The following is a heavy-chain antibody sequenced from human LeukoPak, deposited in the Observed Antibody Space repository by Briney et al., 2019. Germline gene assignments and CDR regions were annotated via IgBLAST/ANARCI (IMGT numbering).Heavy chain of an antibody. CDR2: INHSGST. CDR1: GGSFSGYY. Sequence: SETLSLTCAVYGGSFSGYYWSWIRQPPGKGLEWIGEINHSGSTNYNPSLKSRVTISVDTSKNQFSLKLSSVTAADTSVYYCAVGPRYYYDSSGSLDDWGQGALVTVSS. V-gene: IGHV4-34*01. J-gene: IGHJ4*02. CDR3: AVGPRYYYDSSGSLDD. D-gene: IGHD3-22*01.